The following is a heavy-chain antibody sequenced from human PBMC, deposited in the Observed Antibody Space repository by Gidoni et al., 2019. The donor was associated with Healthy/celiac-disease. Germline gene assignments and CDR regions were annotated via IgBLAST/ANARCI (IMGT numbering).Heavy chain of an antibody. Sequence: QVQLVESGGGVVQAGRSLRLSCAASGFTFSSYGMHWVRQAPGKGLEWVAVIWYDGSNKYYADAVKGRFTISRDNSKNTLYLQMNSLRAEDTAVYYCAREEYSSLGMDVWGQGTTVTVSS. J-gene: IGHJ6*02. CDR1: GFTFSSYG. CDR2: IWYDGSNK. CDR3: AREEYSSLGMDV. D-gene: IGHD6-6*01. V-gene: IGHV3-33*01.